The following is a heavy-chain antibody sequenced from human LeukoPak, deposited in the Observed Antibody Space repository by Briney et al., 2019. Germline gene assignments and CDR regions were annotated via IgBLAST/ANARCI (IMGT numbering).Heavy chain of an antibody. CDR3: ARSKRGDGYNNYTPHYFDY. J-gene: IGHJ4*02. CDR2: LIPIFDTA. V-gene: IGHV1-69*05. Sequence: TVKVSRKASVGTFSSYDISCVPHPPRQGVEWRGKLIPIFDTANYAQKFQGRVTITTDESTSTAYMELSSLRSEDTAVYYCARSKRGDGYNNYTPHYFDYWGQGTLVTVSS. CDR1: VGTFSSYD. D-gene: IGHD5-24*01.